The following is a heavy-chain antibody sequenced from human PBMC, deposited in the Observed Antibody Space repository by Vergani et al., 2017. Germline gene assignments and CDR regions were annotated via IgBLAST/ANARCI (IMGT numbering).Heavy chain of an antibody. J-gene: IGHJ6*03. V-gene: IGHV3-9*01. CDR3: ARVRYCSGGSCSPYFYYYYYYMDV. CDR1: GFTFDDYA. CDR2: ISWNSGSI. Sequence: EVQLVESGGGLVQPGRSLRLSCAASGFTFDDYAMHWVRQAPGXGLEWVSGISWNSGSIGYADSVKGRFTISRDNAKNSLYLQMNSLRAEDTALYYCARVRYCSGGSCSPYFYYYYYYMDVWGKGTTVTVSS. D-gene: IGHD2-15*01.